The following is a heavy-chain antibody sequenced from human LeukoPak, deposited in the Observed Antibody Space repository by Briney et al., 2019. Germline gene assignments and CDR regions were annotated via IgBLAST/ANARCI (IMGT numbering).Heavy chain of an antibody. V-gene: IGHV4-34*01. CDR2: INHSGST. CDR1: GGSFSGYY. D-gene: IGHD6-19*01. Sequence: SETLSLTCAVYGGSFSGYYWSWIRQPPGKGLEWIGEINHSGSTNYNPSLKSRVTISVDTSKNQFSLKLSSVTAADTAVYYCARVITSGWYYFDSWGQGTLVTVSS. J-gene: IGHJ4*02. CDR3: ARVITSGWYYFDS.